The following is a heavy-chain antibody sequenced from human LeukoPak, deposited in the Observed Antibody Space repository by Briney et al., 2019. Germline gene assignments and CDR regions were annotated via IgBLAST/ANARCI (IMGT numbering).Heavy chain of an antibody. CDR2: ISGSGGST. D-gene: IGHD6-19*01. J-gene: IGHJ6*02. CDR1: GFTFSIYA. V-gene: IGHV3-23*01. CDR3: AKKRGSAVAGTPSTIYYYYYGMDV. Sequence: GGSLRLSCAASGFTFSIYAMSWVRQAPGKGLEWVSAISGSGGSTYYADSVKGRFTISRDNSKNTLYLQMNSLSAEDTAVYYCAKKRGSAVAGTPSTIYYYYYGMDVWGQGTTVTVSS.